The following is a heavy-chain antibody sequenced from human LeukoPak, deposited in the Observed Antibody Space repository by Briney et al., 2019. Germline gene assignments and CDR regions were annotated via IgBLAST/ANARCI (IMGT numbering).Heavy chain of an antibody. CDR1: GGTFSSYA. J-gene: IGHJ6*03. Sequence: SVKVSCKASGGTFSSYAISWVRQAPGQGLEWMGRIIPILGIANYAQKFQGRVTITTDESTSTAYMELSSLRSEDTAVYYCARGSSRAGLYYYYYMDVWGKGTTVTVSS. V-gene: IGHV1-69*04. D-gene: IGHD6-13*01. CDR2: IIPILGIA. CDR3: ARGSSRAGLYYYYYMDV.